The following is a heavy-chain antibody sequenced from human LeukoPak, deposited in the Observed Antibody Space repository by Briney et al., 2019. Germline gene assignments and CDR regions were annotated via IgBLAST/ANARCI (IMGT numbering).Heavy chain of an antibody. Sequence: GGSLRLSCAASGLPFSISWMSWVRQAPGKGLQCVGNIKPDGSETFYVDSVRGRFTISRDNAKNSLYLQMNSLRAEDTAVYYCAREGGSLSHFNFDYWGQGTLVTVSS. CDR2: IKPDGSET. V-gene: IGHV3-7*01. CDR1: GLPFSISW. J-gene: IGHJ4*02. D-gene: IGHD1-26*01. CDR3: AREGGSLSHFNFDY.